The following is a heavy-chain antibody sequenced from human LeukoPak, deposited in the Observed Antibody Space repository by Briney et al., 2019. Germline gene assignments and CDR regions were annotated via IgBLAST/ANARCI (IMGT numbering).Heavy chain of an antibody. D-gene: IGHD6-19*01. Sequence: SETLSLTCAVYGGSFSGYYWSWIRQPPGKGLEWIGEINHSGSTNYNPSLKSRVTISVDTSKNQFSLKLSSVTAADTAVYYCARGLKWLVGPYFDYWGQGTLVTVSS. CDR2: INHSGST. CDR3: ARGLKWLVGPYFDY. V-gene: IGHV4-34*01. CDR1: GGSFSGYY. J-gene: IGHJ4*02.